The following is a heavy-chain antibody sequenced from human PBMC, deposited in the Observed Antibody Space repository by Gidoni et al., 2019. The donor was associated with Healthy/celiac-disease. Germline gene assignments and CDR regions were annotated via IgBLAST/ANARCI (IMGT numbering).Heavy chain of an antibody. Sequence: QVQLVQSGAEVKQPGSSVKVSCKASGCTISSYAISGVRQAPGQGLEGMGGIIPIFGTANNAQKFQGRVTITADESTSTAYMELSSLRSEDTAVYYCARDLGGYSYGAFDYWGQGTLVTVSS. J-gene: IGHJ4*02. CDR1: GCTISSYA. CDR2: IIPIFGTA. V-gene: IGHV1-69*01. CDR3: ARDLGGYSYGAFDY. D-gene: IGHD5-18*01.